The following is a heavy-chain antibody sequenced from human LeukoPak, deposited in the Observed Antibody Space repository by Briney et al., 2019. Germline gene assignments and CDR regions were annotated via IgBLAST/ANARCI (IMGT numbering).Heavy chain of an antibody. CDR1: GLTFSSYE. Sequence: PGGSLRLSCAASGLTFSSYEMNWVRQAPGKGLEWVSYISSSGSTIYYADSVKGRFTISRDNAKNSLYLQMNSLRAEDTAVYYCARVLRDGDYFAWGQGTLVTVSS. D-gene: IGHD4-17*01. CDR2: ISSSGSTI. CDR3: ARVLRDGDYFA. V-gene: IGHV3-48*03. J-gene: IGHJ5*02.